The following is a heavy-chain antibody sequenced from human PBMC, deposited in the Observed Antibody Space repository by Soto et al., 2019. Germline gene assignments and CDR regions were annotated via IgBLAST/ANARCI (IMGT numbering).Heavy chain of an antibody. V-gene: IGHV4-59*01. J-gene: IGHJ4*02. Sequence: NPSETLSLTCTVSGGSISSYYWSWIRQPPGKGLEWIGYIYYSGSTNYNPSLKSRVTISADTSKNQFSLKLSSVTAADTAVYYCARGLPRVGAYDYWGQGTLVTVSS. CDR2: IYYSGST. CDR3: ARGLPRVGAYDY. CDR1: GGSISSYY. D-gene: IGHD1-26*01.